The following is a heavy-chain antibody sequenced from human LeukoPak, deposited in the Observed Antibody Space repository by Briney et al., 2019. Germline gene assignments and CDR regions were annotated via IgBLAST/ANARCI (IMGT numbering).Heavy chain of an antibody. Sequence: GGSLRLSCAASGFTFSSYGMHWVRQAPGKGLEWVAVISYDGSNKYYADSVKGRFTISRDNSKNTLYLQMNSLRAEDTAVYYCAKGLWGVIPLNYFDYWGQGTLVTVSS. CDR2: ISYDGSNK. CDR1: GFTFSSYG. D-gene: IGHD3-10*01. CDR3: AKGLWGVIPLNYFDY. V-gene: IGHV3-30*18. J-gene: IGHJ4*02.